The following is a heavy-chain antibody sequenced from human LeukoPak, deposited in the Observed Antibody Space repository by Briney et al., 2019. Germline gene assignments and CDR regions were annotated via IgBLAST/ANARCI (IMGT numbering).Heavy chain of an antibody. V-gene: IGHV3-11*01. CDR1: GFTFSDYY. J-gene: IGHJ4*02. CDR2: ISSSGSTI. CDR3: ARDYYDILTGYDLYFDY. D-gene: IGHD3-9*01. Sequence: GGSLRLSCAASGFTFSDYYMSWIRQAPGKGPEWVSYISSSGSTIYYADSVKGRFTISRDNAKNSLYLQMNSLRAEDTAVYYCARDYYDILTGYDLYFDYWGQGTLVTVSS.